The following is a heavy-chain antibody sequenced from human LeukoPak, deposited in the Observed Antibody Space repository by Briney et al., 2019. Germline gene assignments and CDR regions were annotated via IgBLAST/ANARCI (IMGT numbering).Heavy chain of an antibody. V-gene: IGHV4-59*01. D-gene: IGHD3-3*01. CDR3: ARAYYDFWSGSNNWFDP. Sequence: SETLSLTCTVSGGSISSYYWSWIRQPPGKGLEWIGYIYYSGSTNYTPSLKSLVTISVDTSKNQFSLKLSSVTAADTAVYYCARAYYDFWSGSNNWFDPWGQGTLVTVSS. CDR1: GGSISSYY. CDR2: IYYSGST. J-gene: IGHJ5*02.